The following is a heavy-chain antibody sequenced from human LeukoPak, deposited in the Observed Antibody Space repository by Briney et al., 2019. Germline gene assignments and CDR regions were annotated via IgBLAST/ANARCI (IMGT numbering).Heavy chain of an antibody. V-gene: IGHV4-39*07. Sequence: SETLSLTCNVSGDSISSSTYYWGWIRQPPGKGLEWIGSISHSGSTYYNSSLKSRVTISLDTSKNQFSLKLNSVTAADTAVYYCARGPLGLSVYYDSQGDYFDYWGQGTLVTVSS. D-gene: IGHD3-22*01. CDR3: ARGPLGLSVYYDSQGDYFDY. J-gene: IGHJ4*02. CDR2: ISHSGST. CDR1: GDSISSSTYY.